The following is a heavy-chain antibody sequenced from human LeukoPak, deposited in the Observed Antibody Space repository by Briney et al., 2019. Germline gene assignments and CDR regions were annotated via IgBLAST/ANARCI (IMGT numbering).Heavy chain of an antibody. D-gene: IGHD2-8*02. V-gene: IGHV1-46*01. J-gene: IGHJ4*02. CDR3: AREESGGYFDY. CDR1: GYTFTNYY. Sequence: ASVKVSCKASGYTFTNYYMHWVRQAPEQGLEWVGLINPTGTGTNYAQKFRGRVTLTRDTSTTTVYMELSSLRSEDTAVYYCAREESGGYFDYWGQGTPVTVSS. CDR2: INPTGTGT.